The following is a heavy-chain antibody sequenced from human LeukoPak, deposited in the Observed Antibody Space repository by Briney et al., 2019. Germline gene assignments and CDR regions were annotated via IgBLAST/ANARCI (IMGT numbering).Heavy chain of an antibody. V-gene: IGHV1-69*13. CDR3: ARDLGYCSSTSCQHDAFDI. CDR1: GGTFSSYA. D-gene: IGHD2-2*01. CDR2: IIPIFGTA. Sequence: SVKVSCKASGGTFSSYAISWVRQAPGQGLEWMGWIIPIFGTANYAQKFQGRVTITADESTSTAYMELSSLRSEDTAVYYCARDLGYCSSTSCQHDAFDIWGQGTMVTVFS. J-gene: IGHJ3*02.